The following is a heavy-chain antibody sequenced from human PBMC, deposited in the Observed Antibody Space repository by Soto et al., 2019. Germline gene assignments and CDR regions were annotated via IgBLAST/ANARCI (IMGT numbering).Heavy chain of an antibody. Sequence: EAQLLESGGDLVQPGGSLRLSCAASEFSFDDYAMSWVRQAPGKGLEWVSSITYTGVSTYYVDSVKGRFTISRDNSKDTQYRHMNGLRAEDTAIYYCAKASVWYPYFDSWGQGTLVTVSS. CDR2: ITYTGVST. J-gene: IGHJ4*02. D-gene: IGHD6-13*01. CDR3: AKASVWYPYFDS. V-gene: IGHV3-23*01. CDR1: EFSFDDYA.